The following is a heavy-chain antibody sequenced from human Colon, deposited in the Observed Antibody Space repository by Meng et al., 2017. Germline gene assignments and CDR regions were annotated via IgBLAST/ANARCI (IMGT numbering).Heavy chain of an antibody. V-gene: IGHV4-4*02. D-gene: IGHD5-18*01. Sequence: QGRLLESGAGLVKPSGTPSIACAVSGGSISSSNWWSWVRQPPGKGLEWIGEIYHSGSTNYNPYLKSRVTISVDKSKNQFSLKLSSVTAADTAVYYCARVRLDTAMVTLDYWGQGTLVTVFS. CDR1: GGSISSSNW. CDR2: IYHSGST. CDR3: ARVRLDTAMVTLDY. J-gene: IGHJ4*02.